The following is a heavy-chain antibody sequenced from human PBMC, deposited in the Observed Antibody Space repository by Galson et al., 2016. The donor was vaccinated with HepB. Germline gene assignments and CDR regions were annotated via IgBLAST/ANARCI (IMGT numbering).Heavy chain of an antibody. V-gene: IGHV1-2*02. CDR1: ANTFTGYY. D-gene: IGHD6-13*01. CDR2: IYPNSGGT. Sequence: SVKVSCKASANTFTGYYMHWVRQAPGQGLEWMGWIYPNSGGTKYAQKFQGRVTMTRDPSITTVYMELSSLRSDDAAVYYCARNREGGSSSWSPLWYWGQGTLVTVSS. CDR3: ARNREGGSSSWSPLWY. J-gene: IGHJ4*02.